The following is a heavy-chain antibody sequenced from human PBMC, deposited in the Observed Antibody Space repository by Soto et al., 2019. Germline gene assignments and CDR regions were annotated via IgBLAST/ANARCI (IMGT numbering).Heavy chain of an antibody. CDR2: ISSSSSTI. V-gene: IGHV3-48*02. CDR1: GFTFSSYS. Sequence: SLRLSCAASGFTFSSYSMNWVRQAPGKGLEWVSYISSSSSTIYYADSVKSRFTISRDNAKNSLYLQMNSLRDEDTAVYYCARTILGYCSGGSCYGDGYYYGMDVWGQGTKVTVSS. CDR3: ARTILGYCSGGSCYGDGYYYGMDV. J-gene: IGHJ6*02. D-gene: IGHD2-15*01.